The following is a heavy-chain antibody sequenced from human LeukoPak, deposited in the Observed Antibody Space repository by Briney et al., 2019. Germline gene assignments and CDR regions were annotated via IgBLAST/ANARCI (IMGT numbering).Heavy chain of an antibody. CDR3: ARDWGSTGYDLYDS. Sequence: PGGSLRLSCAASGFIFSNYWMTWVRQAPGKGLEWGAHIRQDGSERHYVDSVKDRFTISRDNAKNSLDLQMDSLRAEDTAVYYCARDWGSTGYDLYDSWGQGTLVTVSS. CDR2: IRQDGSER. J-gene: IGHJ4*02. D-gene: IGHD5-12*01. CDR1: GFIFSNYW. V-gene: IGHV3-7*01.